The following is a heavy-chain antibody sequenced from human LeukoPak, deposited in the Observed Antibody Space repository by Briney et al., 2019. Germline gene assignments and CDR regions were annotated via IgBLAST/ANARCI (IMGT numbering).Heavy chain of an antibody. CDR3: ARGLRKIRDYTFDY. D-gene: IGHD4-11*01. J-gene: IGHJ4*02. CDR2: INHSGST. CDR1: GGSFSGYY. V-gene: IGHV4-34*01. Sequence: SETLSLTCAVYGGSFSGYYWSWIRQPPGEGLEWIGEINHSGSTNYNPSLKSRVTISVDTSKNQFSLKLSSVTAADTAVYYCARGLRKIRDYTFDYWGQGTLVTVSS.